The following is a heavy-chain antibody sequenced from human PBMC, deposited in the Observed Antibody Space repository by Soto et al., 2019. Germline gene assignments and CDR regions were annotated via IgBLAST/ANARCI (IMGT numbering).Heavy chain of an antibody. CDR3: ARRPGSGTFDY. Sequence: SETLSLTCTVSGGSISSCDYYWGWIRQTPGKGLEWIGYIYYSGSTYYTPTLKSRVTISVDTSKNQFSLKLRSVTAADTAVYYCARRPGSGTFDYWGQGTLVTVSS. CDR2: IYYSGST. D-gene: IGHD3-10*01. CDR1: GGSISSCDYY. J-gene: IGHJ4*02. V-gene: IGHV4-30-4*01.